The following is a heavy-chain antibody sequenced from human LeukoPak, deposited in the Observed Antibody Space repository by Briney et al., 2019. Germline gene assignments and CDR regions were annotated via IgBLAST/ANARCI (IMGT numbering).Heavy chain of an antibody. V-gene: IGHV4-34*01. CDR3: ARALVGATAPHYYYYGMDV. J-gene: IGHJ6*02. Sequence: SETLSLTCAVYGGSFSGYYWSWLRQPPGKGLEWIGEINHSGSTNYNPSLKSRVTISVDTSKNQFSLKLSSVTAADTAVYYCARALVGATAPHYYYYGMDVWGQGTTVTVSS. CDR1: GGSFSGYY. CDR2: INHSGST. D-gene: IGHD1-26*01.